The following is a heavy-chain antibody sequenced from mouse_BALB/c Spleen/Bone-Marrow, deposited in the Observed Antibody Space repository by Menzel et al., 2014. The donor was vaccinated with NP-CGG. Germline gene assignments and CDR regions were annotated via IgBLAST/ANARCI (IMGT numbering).Heavy chain of an antibody. V-gene: IGHV1-67*01. CDR3: ARSYYGNYYAMDY. Sequence: VQLQQSGPELVRPGVSVKISCKGSGYTFTDYAMHWVKQSHAKSLEWIGVISTHSGNTNYNQKFKGKATMTVDKSSSTAYMELARLTSEDSAIYYCARSYYGNYYAMDYWGQGTSVTVSS. CDR2: ISTHSGNT. CDR1: GYTFTDYA. D-gene: IGHD2-10*01. J-gene: IGHJ4*01.